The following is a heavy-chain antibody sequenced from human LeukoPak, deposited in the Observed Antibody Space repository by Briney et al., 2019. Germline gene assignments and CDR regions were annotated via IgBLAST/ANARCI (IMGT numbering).Heavy chain of an antibody. CDR1: GFTFSSCA. Sequence: GGSLRLSCAASGFTFSSCAMSWVRQAPGKGLEWVSTITADGVHTYYADSVKGRFTISREDSKSTLFLQMDTLGAEDTAKYHCAKAGVGRYWDYWGQGTLVTVPS. D-gene: IGHD3-10*01. CDR2: ITADGVHT. V-gene: IGHV3-23*01. J-gene: IGHJ4*02. CDR3: AKAGVGRYWDY.